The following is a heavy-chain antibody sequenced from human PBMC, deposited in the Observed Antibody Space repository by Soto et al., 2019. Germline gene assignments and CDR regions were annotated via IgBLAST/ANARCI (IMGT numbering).Heavy chain of an antibody. CDR1: GYTFTSYA. J-gene: IGHJ5*02. D-gene: IGHD6-19*01. Sequence: DSVKVSCKASGYTFTSYAMHWVRQAPGQRLEWMGWINAGNGNTKYSQKFQGRVTITRDTSASTAYMELSSLRSEDTAVYYCGWGPLTAVDWFDPCGQVSLVPVSS. CDR3: GWGPLTAVDWFDP. V-gene: IGHV1-3*01. CDR2: INAGNGNT.